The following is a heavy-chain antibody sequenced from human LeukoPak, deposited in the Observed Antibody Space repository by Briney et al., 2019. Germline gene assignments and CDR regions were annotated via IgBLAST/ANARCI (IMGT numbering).Heavy chain of an antibody. CDR2: INPNSGGT. CDR1: GYTFTGYY. V-gene: IGHV1-2*02. Sequence: GASVKVSCKASGYTFTGYYMHWVRQAPGQGLEWMGWINPNSGGTNYAQKFQGRVTMTRDTSINTAYMELSRLRSDDTAVYYCARARSLGIHYYFDYWGQGTLVTVSS. J-gene: IGHJ4*02. D-gene: IGHD1-26*01. CDR3: ARARSLGIHYYFDY.